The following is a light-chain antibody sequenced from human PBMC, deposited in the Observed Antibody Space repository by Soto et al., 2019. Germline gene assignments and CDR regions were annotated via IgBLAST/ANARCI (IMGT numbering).Light chain of an antibody. CDR1: QGIRNG. Sequence: DIKMTQSPSSLSASVGDRVTITGRASQGIRNGLGWYQQKPGKAPKRLIYAASSLQIGVPSRFSRSGSGTEFTLTINSLQPEDFATYYCLQHNTYPSSFGQGTKLEIK. V-gene: IGKV1-17*01. J-gene: IGKJ2*01. CDR2: AAS. CDR3: LQHNTYPSS.